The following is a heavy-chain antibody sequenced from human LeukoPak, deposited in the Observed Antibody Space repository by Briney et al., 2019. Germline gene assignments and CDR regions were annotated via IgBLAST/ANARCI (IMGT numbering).Heavy chain of an antibody. CDR3: ARFPFYYDDSSGYYPSPHAFDI. D-gene: IGHD3-22*01. J-gene: IGHJ3*02. Sequence: SETLSLTCTVSGGSISSYYWSWIRQPPGKGLEWIGYIYYSGSTNYNPSLKSRVTISVDTSKNQFSLKLSSVPAADTAVYYCARFPFYYDDSSGYYPSPHAFDIWGQGTMVTVSS. CDR2: IYYSGST. CDR1: GGSISSYY. V-gene: IGHV4-59*01.